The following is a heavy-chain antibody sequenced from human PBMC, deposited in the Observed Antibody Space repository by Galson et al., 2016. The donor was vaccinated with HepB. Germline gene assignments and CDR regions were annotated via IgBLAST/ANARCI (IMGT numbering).Heavy chain of an antibody. J-gene: IGHJ4*02. CDR1: GGSISSSY. CDR3: ARVCRAFLSCYFDS. D-gene: IGHD3-3*02. V-gene: IGHV4-59*13. Sequence: ETLSLTCTVSGGSISSSYWTWIRQPPGKGLEFIGYTHSDGSTNYNPALKSRVAISGDTSMSQFFLRLSSVTAADTAVYYCARVCRAFLSCYFDSWGQGTLVTVSS. CDR2: THSDGST.